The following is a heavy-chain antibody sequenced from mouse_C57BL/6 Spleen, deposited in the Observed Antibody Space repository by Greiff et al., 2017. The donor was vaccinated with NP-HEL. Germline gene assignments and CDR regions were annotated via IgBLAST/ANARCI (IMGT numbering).Heavy chain of an antibody. D-gene: IGHD4-1*01. CDR2: IDPSDSYT. CDR1: GYTFTSYW. V-gene: IGHV1-69*01. Sequence: QVQLQQPGAELVKPGASVKLSCKASGYTFTSYWMHWVKQRPGQGLEWIGEIDPSDSYTNYNQKFKGKSTLTVDKSSSTAYMQLSSLTSEDSAVYYCARSGRKGPDYWGQGTTLTVSS. CDR3: ARSGRKGPDY. J-gene: IGHJ2*01.